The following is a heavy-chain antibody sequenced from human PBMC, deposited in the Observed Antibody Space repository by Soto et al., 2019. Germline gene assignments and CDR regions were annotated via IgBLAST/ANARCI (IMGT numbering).Heavy chain of an antibody. V-gene: IGHV3-33*01. CDR3: AGGGAPFDY. Sequence: QVHLVESGGGVVQPGRSLSLSCAASGFTFSAYGMHWVRQAPGKGLEWVAFRWLAGSNIYYADSVKGRFTISRDNSKNTLHLQISSLDVEDTAVYFCAGGGAPFDYWGQGTLVTVSS. CDR1: GFTFSAYG. J-gene: IGHJ4*02. D-gene: IGHD3-16*01. CDR2: RWLAGSNI.